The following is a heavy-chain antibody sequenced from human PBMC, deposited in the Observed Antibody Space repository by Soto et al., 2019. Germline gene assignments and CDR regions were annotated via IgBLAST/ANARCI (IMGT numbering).Heavy chain of an antibody. J-gene: IGHJ4*02. V-gene: IGHV3-11*06. D-gene: IGHD3-22*01. CDR2: ISSSSSYT. CDR3: AKTYDSSGYYYDFGY. Sequence: GGSLRLSCAASGFTFSDYYMSWIRQAPGKGLEWVSYISSSSSYTNYADSVKGRLTISRDNAKNSLYLQMNSLRAEDTAVYYCAKTYDSSGYYYDFGYWGQGTLVTVSS. CDR1: GFTFSDYY.